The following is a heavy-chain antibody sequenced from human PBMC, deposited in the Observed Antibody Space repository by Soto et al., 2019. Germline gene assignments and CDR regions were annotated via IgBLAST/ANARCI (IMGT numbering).Heavy chain of an antibody. CDR3: ASHDGSGSYYYGMDV. V-gene: IGHV1-18*04. J-gene: IGHJ6*02. CDR2: ISAYNGNT. Sequence: EASVKVSCKASGYTFTSYGISWVRQAPGQGLEWMGWISAYNGNTNYAQKLQGRVTMTTDTSTSTAYMELRSLRSDDTAVYYCASHDGSGSYYYGMDVWGQGTKVTVSS. D-gene: IGHD3-10*01. CDR1: GYTFTSYG.